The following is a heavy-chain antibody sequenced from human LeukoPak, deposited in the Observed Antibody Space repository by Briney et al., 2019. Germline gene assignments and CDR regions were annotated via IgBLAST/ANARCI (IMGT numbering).Heavy chain of an antibody. V-gene: IGHV1-18*01. CDR1: GYTFTVYY. CDR2: ISGSSSNT. J-gene: IGHJ3*02. CDR3: ARATGTWGHDGFDI. D-gene: IGHD3-16*01. Sequence: ASVKVSCKTSGYTFTVYYIHWVRQAPGQGLEWMGWISGSSSNTNYAQRLQGRVTMTTDTSTTTAYMELRSLRSDDTAVYYCARATGTWGHDGFDIWGQGTMVTVSS.